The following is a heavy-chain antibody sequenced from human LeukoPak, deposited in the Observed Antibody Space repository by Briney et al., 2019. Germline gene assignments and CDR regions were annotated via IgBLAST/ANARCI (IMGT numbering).Heavy chain of an antibody. J-gene: IGHJ4*02. CDR1: GFTFSSYG. V-gene: IGHV3-30*02. CDR2: IRYDGSNK. D-gene: IGHD2-2*01. Sequence: GGSLRLSCAASGFTFSSYGMHWVRQAPGKGLEWVAFIRYDGSNKYYADSVKGRFTISRDNSKNTLCLQMNSLRAEDTAVYYCARELGYCSSTSCYARFDYWGQGTLVTVSS. CDR3: ARELGYCSSTSCYARFDY.